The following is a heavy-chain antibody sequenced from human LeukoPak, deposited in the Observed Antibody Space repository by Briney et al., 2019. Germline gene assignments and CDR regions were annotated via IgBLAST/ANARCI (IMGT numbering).Heavy chain of an antibody. V-gene: IGHV1-46*01. D-gene: IGHD1-26*01. CDR1: GYTFTSYY. CDR2: INPSGGST. CDR3: ARDGGGTYQDFDY. J-gene: IGHJ4*02. Sequence: ASVKVSCKASGYTFTSYYMHWVRQAPGQGLEWMGIINPSGGSTSYAQKFQGRVTMTRDTSTSTAYMDLSRLTSDDTAIYYCARDGGGTYQDFDYWGQGTLVTVSS.